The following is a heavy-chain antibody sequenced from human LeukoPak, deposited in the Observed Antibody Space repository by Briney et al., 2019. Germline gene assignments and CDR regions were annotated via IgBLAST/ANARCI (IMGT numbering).Heavy chain of an antibody. CDR2: IIPIFGTA. D-gene: IGHD6-19*01. CDR3: ARGAVADLLFDY. J-gene: IGHJ4*02. Sequence: GASVKVSCKAPGGTFSSYAISWVRQAPGQGLEWMGGIIPIFGTANYAQKFQGRVTITADESTSTAYMELSSLRSEDTAVYYCARGAVADLLFDYWGQGTLVTVSS. V-gene: IGHV1-69*13. CDR1: GGTFSSYA.